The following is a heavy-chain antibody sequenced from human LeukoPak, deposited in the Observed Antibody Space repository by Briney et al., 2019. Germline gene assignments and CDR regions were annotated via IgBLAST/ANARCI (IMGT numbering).Heavy chain of an antibody. J-gene: IGHJ5*02. CDR1: GYTFTGYY. Sequence: ASVKVSCKASGYTFTGYYMHWVRQAPGQELEWMGWINPNSGGTNYAQKFQGWVTMTRDTSISTAYMELSRLRSDDTAVYYCARGSITMVRGVISPNWFDPWGQGTLVTVSS. CDR2: INPNSGGT. D-gene: IGHD3-10*01. CDR3: ARGSITMVRGVISPNWFDP. V-gene: IGHV1-2*04.